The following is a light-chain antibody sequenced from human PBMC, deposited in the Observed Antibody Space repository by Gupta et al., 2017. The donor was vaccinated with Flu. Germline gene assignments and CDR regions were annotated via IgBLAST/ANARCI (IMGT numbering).Light chain of an antibody. Sequence: EIVLTQSPGTLSLSPGERATLSCRASQSVSSSYLAWYQQKPGQAPRLLIYGASSSATGIPDRFSGSGSGTDFTLTISRLEPEDFAVYYCQQYGSPRVAFGQGTKVEIK. V-gene: IGKV3-20*01. J-gene: IGKJ1*01. CDR3: QQYGSPRVA. CDR2: GAS. CDR1: QSVSSSY.